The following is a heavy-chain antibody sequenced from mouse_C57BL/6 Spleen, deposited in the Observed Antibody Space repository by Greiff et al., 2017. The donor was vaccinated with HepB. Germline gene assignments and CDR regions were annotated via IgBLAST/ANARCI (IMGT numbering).Heavy chain of an antibody. CDR1: GFTFSSSA. D-gene: IGHD2-2*01. CDR2: ISDGGSYT. J-gene: IGHJ3*01. CDR3: AREEGYGAWFAY. Sequence: EVKLMESGGGLVKPGGSLKLSCAASGFTFSSSAMSWVRQTPEKRLEWVATISDGGSYTYYPDNVKGRFTISRDNAKNNLYLQMSHLKSEDTAMYYCAREEGYGAWFAYWGQGTLVTVSA. V-gene: IGHV5-4*01.